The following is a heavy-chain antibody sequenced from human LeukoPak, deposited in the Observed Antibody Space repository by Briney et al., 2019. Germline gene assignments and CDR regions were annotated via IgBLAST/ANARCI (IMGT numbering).Heavy chain of an antibody. Sequence: SETLSLTCAVSGGSISSSSYYWGWIRQPPGMGLEWIGSIYYSGRTYYNPPLKSRVPISVDTSKNQFSLTLSSVTAADTAVYYCARSGSYWFDYWGQGTLATVSS. CDR3: ARSGSYWFDY. J-gene: IGHJ4*02. CDR1: GGSISSSSYY. V-gene: IGHV4-39*01. CDR2: IYYSGRT. D-gene: IGHD3-10*01.